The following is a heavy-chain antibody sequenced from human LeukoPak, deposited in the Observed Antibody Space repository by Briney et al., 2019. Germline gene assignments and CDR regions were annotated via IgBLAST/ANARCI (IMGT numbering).Heavy chain of an antibody. CDR1: GFTFSSHV. J-gene: IGHJ4*02. Sequence: GGSLRLSCAASGFTFSSHVMHWGRQAPGKGLEWVATISYDGGHNYYADSVRGRFTISRDNSKNTLYLQMNGVRAEDTAVYYCARDQIYCTGGYCYFDYWGRGTLVTVSS. D-gene: IGHD2-8*02. CDR2: ISYDGGHN. V-gene: IGHV3-30*04. CDR3: ARDQIYCTGGYCYFDY.